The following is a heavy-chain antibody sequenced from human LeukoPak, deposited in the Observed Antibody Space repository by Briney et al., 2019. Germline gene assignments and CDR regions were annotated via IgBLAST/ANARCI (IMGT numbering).Heavy chain of an antibody. Sequence: SETLSLTCTVSDGSISTSSFYWGWLRQPPGKGLEWIGSIYYSGSTYYNPSLKSRVTISVDTSKNQFSLKLSSVTAADTAVYYCARARLTRFDYWGQGTLVTVSS. CDR1: DGSISTSSFY. J-gene: IGHJ4*02. CDR3: ARARLTRFDY. V-gene: IGHV4-39*07. CDR2: IYYSGST.